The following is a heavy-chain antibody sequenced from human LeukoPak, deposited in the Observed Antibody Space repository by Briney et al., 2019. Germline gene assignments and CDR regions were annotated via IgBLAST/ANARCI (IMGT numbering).Heavy chain of an antibody. V-gene: IGHV3-23*01. J-gene: IGHJ4*02. Sequence: LTGGSLRLSCAVSGFTFSSYAMSWVRQAPGKGLEWVSSLSDSGGGTYYADSVKGRFTISRDNSKNTLYLQMNSLRAEDTAVYYCAKDLAYGGNSPFDYWGQGTLVTVSS. CDR1: GFTFSSYA. D-gene: IGHD4-23*01. CDR3: AKDLAYGGNSPFDY. CDR2: LSDSGGGT.